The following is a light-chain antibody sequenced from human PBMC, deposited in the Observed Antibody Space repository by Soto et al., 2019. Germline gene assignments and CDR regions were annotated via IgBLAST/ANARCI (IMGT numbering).Light chain of an antibody. V-gene: IGLV1-51*01. J-gene: IGLJ1*01. Sequence: QSVLTQPPSVSAAPGQKVTISCSGSSSNIGNNYVSWYQQLPGTAPKLLIYDNNKRPSGIPDRFSGSKSGTSATLGITGLQTGDEADYYCGTWDSSLSGLYVFGTGTKVT. CDR2: DNN. CDR1: SSNIGNNY. CDR3: GTWDSSLSGLYV.